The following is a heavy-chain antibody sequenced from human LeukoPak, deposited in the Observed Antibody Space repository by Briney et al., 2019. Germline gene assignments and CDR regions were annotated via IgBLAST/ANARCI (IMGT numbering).Heavy chain of an antibody. J-gene: IGHJ4*02. CDR1: GFTFSSYE. V-gene: IGHV3-48*03. CDR2: ISSSGSTI. Sequence: GGSLRLSCAASGFTFSSYEMNWVRQAPGKGLEWVSYISSSGSTIYYADSVKGRFTISRDSAKNSLYLQMNSLRAEDTAVYYCARGPYSSNWYVDYWGQGTLVTVAS. CDR3: ARGPYSSNWYVDY. D-gene: IGHD6-13*01.